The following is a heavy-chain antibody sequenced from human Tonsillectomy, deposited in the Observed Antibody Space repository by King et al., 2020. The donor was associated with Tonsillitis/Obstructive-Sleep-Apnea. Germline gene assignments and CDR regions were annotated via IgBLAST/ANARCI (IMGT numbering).Heavy chain of an antibody. D-gene: IGHD7-27*01. CDR1: GFSLSTSGVG. CDR2: IYWDDDK. CDR3: AHSPLTGSSDDAFDI. J-gene: IGHJ3*02. Sequence: ITLKESGPTLVKPTQTLTLTCTFSGFSLSTSGVGVGWIRQPPGKALEWLALIYWDDDKRYSPSLKSRLTITKDTSKNQVVLTMTNMGPVDTATYFCAHSPLTGSSDDAFDIWGQGTMVTVSS. V-gene: IGHV2-5*02.